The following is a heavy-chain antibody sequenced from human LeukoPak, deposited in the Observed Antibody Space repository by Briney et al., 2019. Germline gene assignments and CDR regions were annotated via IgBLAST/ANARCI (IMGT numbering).Heavy chain of an antibody. J-gene: IGHJ6*02. Sequence: GASVKVSCTASGGTFSSYAISWVRQAPGQGLEWMGGIIPIFGTANYAQKFQGRDTITADESTSTAYMELSSLRSEDTAVYYCARCSMAARNYYYYGMDVWGQGTTVTVSS. V-gene: IGHV1-69*13. CDR1: GGTFSSYA. CDR2: IIPIFGTA. D-gene: IGHD6-6*01. CDR3: ARCSMAARNYYYYGMDV.